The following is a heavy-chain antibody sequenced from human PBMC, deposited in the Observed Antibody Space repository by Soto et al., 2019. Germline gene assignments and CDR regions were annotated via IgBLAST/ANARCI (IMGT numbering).Heavy chain of an antibody. D-gene: IGHD7-27*01. Sequence: QITLKESGPTLVKPTQTLTLTCTFSGFSLSTSGVGVGWIRQPPGKALEWLAFLYWDDDKRYSPSLKSRLTIPKATPKHQVLLTIPNMDPVDTATYYCARTSVNWGSRGLVDYWGQGTLVTVAS. V-gene: IGHV2-5*02. CDR3: ARTSVNWGSRGLVDY. CDR1: GFSLSTSGVG. CDR2: LYWDDDK. J-gene: IGHJ4*02.